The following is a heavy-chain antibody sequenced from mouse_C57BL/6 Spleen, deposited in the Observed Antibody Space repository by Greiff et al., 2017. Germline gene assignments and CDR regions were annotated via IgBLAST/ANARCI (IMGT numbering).Heavy chain of an antibody. CDR2: INPSTGGT. J-gene: IGHJ1*03. D-gene: IGHD1-1*01. CDR1: GYSFTGYY. V-gene: IGHV1-42*01. CDR3: ARAAQNFGSSYWDFDV. Sequence: EVKLMESGPELVKPGASVKISCKASGYSFTGYYMNWVKQSPEKSLEWIGEINPSTGGTTYNQKFKAKATLTVDKSSSTAYMQLKSLTSEDSAVDYCARAAQNFGSSYWDFDVWGTGTTVTVSS.